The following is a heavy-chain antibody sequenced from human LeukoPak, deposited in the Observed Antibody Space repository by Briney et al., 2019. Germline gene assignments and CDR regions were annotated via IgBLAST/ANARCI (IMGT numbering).Heavy chain of an antibody. CDR1: GFTFSSYG. CDR3: ARMYYDYVWGSYLHGDWFDP. D-gene: IGHD3-16*02. V-gene: IGHV3-30*03. CDR2: ISYDGSNK. Sequence: GRSLRLSCAASGFTFSSYGMHWVRQAPGKGLEWVAVISYDGSNKYYADSVKGRFTISRDNSKNTLYLQMNSLRAEDTAVYYCARMYYDYVWGSYLHGDWFDPWGQGTLVTVSS. J-gene: IGHJ5*02.